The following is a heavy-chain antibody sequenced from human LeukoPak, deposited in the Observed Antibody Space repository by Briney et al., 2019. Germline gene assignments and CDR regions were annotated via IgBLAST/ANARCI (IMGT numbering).Heavy chain of an antibody. CDR1: GFTFSNFA. Sequence: GGSLRLSCAASGFTFSNFAMTWVRQAPGKGLEWVAVIWYDGNDKKYADSVKDRFTISRDNSKNILYLQMNSLRAEDTAVYYCTRGGESSSWSGMDVWGQGATVTASS. V-gene: IGHV3-33*08. CDR3: TRGGESSSWSGMDV. D-gene: IGHD6-13*01. J-gene: IGHJ6*02. CDR2: IWYDGNDK.